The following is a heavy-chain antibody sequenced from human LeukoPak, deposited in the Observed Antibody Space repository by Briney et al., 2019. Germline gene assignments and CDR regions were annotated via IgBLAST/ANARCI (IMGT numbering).Heavy chain of an antibody. CDR3: ARGNVLLWFGELIADAFDI. Sequence: PSETLSLTCTVSGGSISSGDYYWSWIRQPPGKGLEWIGYIYYSGSTYYNPSLKSRVTISVDTSKNQFSLKLSSVTAADTAVYYCARGNVLLWFGELIADAFDIWGQGTMVTVSS. CDR1: GGSISSGDYY. CDR2: IYYSGST. D-gene: IGHD3-10*01. V-gene: IGHV4-30-4*01. J-gene: IGHJ3*02.